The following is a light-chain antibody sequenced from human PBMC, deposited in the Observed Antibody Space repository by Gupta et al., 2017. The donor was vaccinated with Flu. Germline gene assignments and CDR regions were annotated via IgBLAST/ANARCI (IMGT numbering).Light chain of an antibody. Sequence: SSDVGSYNLVSWYQQHPGKAPKVIIYEGSKRPSGVSNRFSGSKSGNTASLTISGLQAEDEGDYYFCSYAGNNMYVVFGGGTELTVL. V-gene: IGLV2-23*01. CDR1: SSDVGSYNL. CDR2: EGS. CDR3: CSYAGNNMYVV. J-gene: IGLJ2*01.